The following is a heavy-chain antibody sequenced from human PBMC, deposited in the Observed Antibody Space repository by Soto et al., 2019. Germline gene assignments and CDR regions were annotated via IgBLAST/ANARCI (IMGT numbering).Heavy chain of an antibody. CDR3: VPYCGGGSCDRRSDY. J-gene: IGHJ4*02. D-gene: IGHD2-15*01. V-gene: IGHV3-64D*06. Sequence: AGGSLRLSCSASGFMFSSFAMHWVRQAPGKGLEYVSGISSNAGSTYYADSVKGRFTISRDNSENTLYLQMSSLRAEDTAVYYCVPYCGGGSCDRRSDYCGQRTLVTVSA. CDR2: ISSNAGST. CDR1: GFMFSSFA.